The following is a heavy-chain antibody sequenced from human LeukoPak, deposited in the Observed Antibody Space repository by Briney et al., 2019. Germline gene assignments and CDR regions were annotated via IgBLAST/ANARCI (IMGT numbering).Heavy chain of an antibody. CDR1: GFTSSSYG. V-gene: IGHV3-30*18. D-gene: IGHD6-13*01. CDR2: ISYDGSNK. Sequence: GGSLRLSCAASGFTSSSYGMHWVRQAPGKGLEWVAVISYDGSNKYYADSVKGRFTISRDNSKNTLYLQMNSLRAEDTAVYYCAKDASIAAAVDYWGQGTLVTVSS. CDR3: AKDASIAAAVDY. J-gene: IGHJ4*02.